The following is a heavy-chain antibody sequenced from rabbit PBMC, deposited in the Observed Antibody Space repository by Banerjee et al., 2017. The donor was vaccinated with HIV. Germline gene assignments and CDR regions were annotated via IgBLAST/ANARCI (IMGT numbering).Heavy chain of an antibody. CDR3: ARGANYAGFAYPL. Sequence: QEQLVESGGGLVQPEGSLTLTCTASGFSFSSNYYMCWVRQAPGKGLEFIACIWTSSGSTLYANWAKGRFTISKTSSTTVTLQLTSLTAADTATYFCARGANYAGFAYPLWGPGTLVTVS. D-gene: IGHD6-1*01. CDR1: GFSFSSNYY. V-gene: IGHV1S45*01. J-gene: IGHJ4*01. CDR2: IWTSSGST.